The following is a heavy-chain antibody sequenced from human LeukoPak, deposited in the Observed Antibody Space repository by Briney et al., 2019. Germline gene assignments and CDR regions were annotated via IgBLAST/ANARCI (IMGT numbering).Heavy chain of an antibody. Sequence: PGGSLRLSCAASGFTFDDYAMHWVRQAPGKGLEWVSGIRWNSGSIGYADSVKGRFTISRDNSKNTLYLQMNSLRAEDTAVYYCAKDNAESSIAAANWFDPWGQGTLVTVSS. V-gene: IGHV3-9*01. D-gene: IGHD6-13*01. CDR2: IRWNSGSI. CDR3: AKDNAESSIAAANWFDP. J-gene: IGHJ5*02. CDR1: GFTFDDYA.